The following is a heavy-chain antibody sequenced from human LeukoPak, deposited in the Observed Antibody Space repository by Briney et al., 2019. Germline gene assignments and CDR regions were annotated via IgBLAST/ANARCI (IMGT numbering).Heavy chain of an antibody. J-gene: IGHJ4*02. CDR2: INGGGDKT. CDR1: GFSFTSYA. CDR3: AKSRGSTLFDS. D-gene: IGHD1-26*01. Sequence: GGSLRLSCAASGFSFTSYAMSWVRQAPGKGLEWVSGINGGGDKTYYRDSVKGRITISRDNAKNTLYLQMNSLRAEDTAIYYCAKSRGSTLFDSWGQGTLVTVSS. V-gene: IGHV3-23*01.